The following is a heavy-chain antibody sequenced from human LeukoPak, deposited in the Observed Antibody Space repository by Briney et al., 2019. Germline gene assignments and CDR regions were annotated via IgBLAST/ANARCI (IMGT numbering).Heavy chain of an antibody. Sequence: GGSLRLSCEASGLKFSIYSMNWVRQAPGKGLEWVSSISSSSSYIFYADPLTGRFTISRDNSKNSLHLQMNSLRVEDAAVYYCARGLDYGYDSGNWGQGTLVTVSS. J-gene: IGHJ4*02. D-gene: IGHD4-17*01. CDR1: GLKFSIYS. CDR3: ARGLDYGYDSGN. CDR2: ISSSSSYI. V-gene: IGHV3-21*06.